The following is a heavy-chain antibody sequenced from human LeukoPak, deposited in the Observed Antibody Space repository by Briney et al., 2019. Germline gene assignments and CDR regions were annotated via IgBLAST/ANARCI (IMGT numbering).Heavy chain of an antibody. J-gene: IGHJ6*02. CDR3: ARDLGYYSGMDV. CDR1: GFTFSSYE. D-gene: IGHD3-3*01. CDR2: ITSSSSTI. Sequence: GGSLRLSCAASGFTFSSYEMNWVRQAPGKGLEWVSYITSSSSTIYYADSVKGRFTISRDNAKNSLYLQMNSLRDEDTALYYCARDLGYYSGMDVWGQGTTVTVSS. V-gene: IGHV3-48*02.